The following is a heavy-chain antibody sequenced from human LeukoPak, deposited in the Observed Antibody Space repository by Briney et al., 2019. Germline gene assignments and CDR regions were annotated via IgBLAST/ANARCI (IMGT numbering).Heavy chain of an antibody. CDR3: SKWCGFGDH. Sequence: GGSLRLSCAASGFTFSSNSMTWVRQTPGKGLEWVSGISGSGDSTFYADSVKGRFTISRDNSRNTLYLQMSSPRPEDTAVYYWSKWCGFGDHWGHGPVVTLAS. V-gene: IGHV3-23*01. J-gene: IGHJ1*01. CDR1: GFTFSSNS. D-gene: IGHD3-10*01. CDR2: ISGSGDST.